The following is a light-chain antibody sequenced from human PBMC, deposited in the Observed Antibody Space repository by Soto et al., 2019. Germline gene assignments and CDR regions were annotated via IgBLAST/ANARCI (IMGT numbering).Light chain of an antibody. CDR2: EVA. J-gene: IGLJ2*01. V-gene: IGLV2-8*01. Sequence: QSALTQPPSAYGSPGQSFTISCTGTSSDVGGYDLVSWYQHHPGKAPKLILYEVAKQPSGVPARFSGSNSGNTASLTVPWLQADDESDYYCSSFAGNNQLFGGGTKLTVL. CDR3: SSFAGNNQL. CDR1: SSDVGGYDL.